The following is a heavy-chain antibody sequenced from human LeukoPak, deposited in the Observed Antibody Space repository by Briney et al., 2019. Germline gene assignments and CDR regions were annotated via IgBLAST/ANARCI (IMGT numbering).Heavy chain of an antibody. CDR1: GGSISSSSYY. D-gene: IGHD6-19*01. CDR3: ARGLGYSSGWYGYFDY. J-gene: IGHJ4*02. CDR2: IYYSGST. V-gene: IGHV4-39*01. Sequence: SETLSLTCTVSGGSISSSSYYWGWIRQPPGKGLEWIGSIYYSGSTYYNPSLKSRVTISVDTSKNQFSLSLSSVTAADTAVYYCARGLGYSSGWYGYFDYWGQGTLVTVSS.